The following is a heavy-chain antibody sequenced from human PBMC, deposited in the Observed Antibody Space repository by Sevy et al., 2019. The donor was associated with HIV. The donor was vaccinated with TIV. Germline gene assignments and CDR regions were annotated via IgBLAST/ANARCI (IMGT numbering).Heavy chain of an antibody. V-gene: IGHV3-64D*06. J-gene: IGHJ6*03. D-gene: IGHD6-19*01. CDR2: ISSNGGNT. CDR1: GFTFSSYA. Sequence: GGSLRLSCSASGFTFSSYAMHWVRQAPGKGLEYVSAISSNGGNTYYADSVKGRFTISRDNSKNTLYLQMSSLRAEDTAVYVCVNGAVAGTGGNYYCMDVWGKGTTVTVSS. CDR3: VNGAVAGTGGNYYCMDV.